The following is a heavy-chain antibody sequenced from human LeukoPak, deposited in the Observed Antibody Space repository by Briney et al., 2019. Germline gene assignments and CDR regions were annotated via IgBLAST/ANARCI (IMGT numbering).Heavy chain of an antibody. CDR2: IIPILGIA. CDR1: GGTFSSYA. D-gene: IGHD2/OR15-2a*01. Sequence: ASVKVSCKASGGTFSSYAISWVRQVPGQGLEWMGRIIPILGIANYAQKFQGRVTIAADKSTSTAYMELSSLRSEDTAVYYCARGSSDQLLNWFDPWGQGTLVTVSS. CDR3: ARGSSDQLLNWFDP. J-gene: IGHJ5*02. V-gene: IGHV1-69*04.